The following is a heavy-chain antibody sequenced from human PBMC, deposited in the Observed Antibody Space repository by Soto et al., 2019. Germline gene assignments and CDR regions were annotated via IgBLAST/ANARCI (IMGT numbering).Heavy chain of an antibody. J-gene: IGHJ6*02. CDR2: ISYDGSNK. CDR3: ARLSGDNSSFFSYGMDA. CDR1: GFTFSSYG. D-gene: IGHD1-20*01. Sequence: PGGSLRLSCAASGFTFSSYGMHWVRQAPGKGLEWVAVISYDGSNKYYADSVKGRFTISRDNARNTLSLQMNSLRADDTAVYDCARLSGDNSSFFSYGMDAWGQGTTVTVSS. V-gene: IGHV3-30*03.